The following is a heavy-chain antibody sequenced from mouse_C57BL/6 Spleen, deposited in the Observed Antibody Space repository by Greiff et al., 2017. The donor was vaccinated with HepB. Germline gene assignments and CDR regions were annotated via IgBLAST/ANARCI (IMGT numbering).Heavy chain of an antibody. CDR2: IDPSDSYT. CDR3: AWGYDGSMDY. Sequence: QVQLQQPGAELVMPGASVKLSCKASGYTFTSYWMHWVKQRPGQGLEWIGEIDPSDSYTNYNQKFKGKSTLTVDKSSSTAYMQLSSLTSEDSAVYYCAWGYDGSMDYWGQGTSGTVSS. CDR1: GYTFTSYW. D-gene: IGHD2-2*01. J-gene: IGHJ4*01. V-gene: IGHV1-69*01.